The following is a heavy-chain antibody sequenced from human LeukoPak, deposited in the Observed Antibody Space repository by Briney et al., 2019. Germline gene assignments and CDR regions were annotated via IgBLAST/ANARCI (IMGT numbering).Heavy chain of an antibody. Sequence: ASVKVSCKASGYTFTSYGISWVRQAPGQGLEWMGWISAYNGNTNYAQKLQGRVTMTTDTSTSTAYMELRSLRSDDTAVYYCARDPDMNYDFWSGYYAGYYFDYWGQGTLVTVSS. V-gene: IGHV1-18*01. J-gene: IGHJ4*02. D-gene: IGHD3-3*01. CDR3: ARDPDMNYDFWSGYYAGYYFDY. CDR2: ISAYNGNT. CDR1: GYTFTSYG.